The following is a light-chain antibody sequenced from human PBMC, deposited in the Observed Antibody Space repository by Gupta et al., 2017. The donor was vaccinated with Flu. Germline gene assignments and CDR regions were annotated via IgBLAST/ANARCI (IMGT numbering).Light chain of an antibody. CDR3: HQVGNSPHT. J-gene: IGKJ4*01. Sequence: EIVLTQSPGTLSLSPGERATLSCGASQSVNRNFLAWYQQKPGQAPSLLIYATSRRATGIPDRFSGDGPGTDFTLTISRLEPENFAMYFSHQVGNSPHTFGGGTKVETK. CDR2: ATS. V-gene: IGKV3-20*01. CDR1: QSVNRNF.